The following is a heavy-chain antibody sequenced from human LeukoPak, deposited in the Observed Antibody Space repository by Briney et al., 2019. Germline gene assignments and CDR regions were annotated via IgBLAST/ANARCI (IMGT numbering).Heavy chain of an antibody. D-gene: IGHD4-23*01. J-gene: IGHJ4*02. CDR3: AKDGGSY. V-gene: IGHV3-33*06. CDR1: GFTFSSYS. Sequence: PGGSLRLSCAASGFTFSSYSMNWVRQAPGKGLEWVAVIWYDGSNKYYADSVKGRFTISRDNSKNTLYLQMNSLRAEDTAVYYCAKDGGSYWGQGTLVTVSS. CDR2: IWYDGSNK.